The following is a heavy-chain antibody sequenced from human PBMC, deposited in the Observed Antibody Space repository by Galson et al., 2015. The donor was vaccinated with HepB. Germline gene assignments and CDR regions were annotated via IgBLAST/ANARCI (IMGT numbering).Heavy chain of an antibody. Sequence: SVKVSCKASGGTYGGYAFSWVRQAPGQGLEWMGRIIPILGKANYAQNFQGRVTITADKSTNTAYMELSSLRSEGTAVYYCARLGFGEVSYDYWGQGTLVTVSS. CDR1: GGTYGGYA. CDR2: IIPILGKA. J-gene: IGHJ4*02. D-gene: IGHD3-10*01. V-gene: IGHV1-69*04. CDR3: ARLGFGEVSYDY.